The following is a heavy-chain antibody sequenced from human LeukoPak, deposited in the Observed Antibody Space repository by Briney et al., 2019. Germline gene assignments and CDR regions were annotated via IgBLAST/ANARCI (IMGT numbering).Heavy chain of an antibody. CDR2: IIPILGIA. D-gene: IGHD3-22*01. CDR3: ARGVDYYGSSGYPDLDY. CDR1: GGTFSSYA. J-gene: IGHJ4*02. Sequence: GSSVKVSCKASGGTFSSYAISWVRQAPGQGLEWMGRIIPILGIANYAQKFQGRVTITADKSTSTAYMELRSLRSDDTAVYYCARGVDYYGSSGYPDLDYWGQGTLVTVSS. V-gene: IGHV1-69*04.